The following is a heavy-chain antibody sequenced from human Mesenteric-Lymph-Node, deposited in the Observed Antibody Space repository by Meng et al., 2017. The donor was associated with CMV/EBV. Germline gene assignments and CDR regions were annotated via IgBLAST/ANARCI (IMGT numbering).Heavy chain of an antibody. D-gene: IGHD2-2*01. CDR3: ARGYCSSTSCYGGNYYYYGMDV. V-gene: IGHV1-69*05. Sequence: SVKVSCKASGGTFSSYAISWVRQAPGQGLEWMGGIIPIFGTANYAQKFQGRVTITTDESTSTAYMELSSLRSEDTAVYYCARGYCSSTSCYGGNYYYYGMDVWGQGTTVTVSS. J-gene: IGHJ6*02. CDR2: IIPIFGTA. CDR1: GGTFSSYA.